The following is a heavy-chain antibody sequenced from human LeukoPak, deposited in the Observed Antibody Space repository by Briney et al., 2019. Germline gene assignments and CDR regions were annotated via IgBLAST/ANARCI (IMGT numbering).Heavy chain of an antibody. V-gene: IGHV3-21*01. Sequence: GGSLRLSCAASGFTFSSYSMNWARQAPGKGLEWVSSISSSSSYIYYADSVKGRFTISRDNAKNSLYLQMNSLRAEDTAVYYCARDGGDSSGWGEIDYWGQGTLVTVSS. D-gene: IGHD6-19*01. J-gene: IGHJ4*02. CDR2: ISSSSSYI. CDR1: GFTFSSYS. CDR3: ARDGGDSSGWGEIDY.